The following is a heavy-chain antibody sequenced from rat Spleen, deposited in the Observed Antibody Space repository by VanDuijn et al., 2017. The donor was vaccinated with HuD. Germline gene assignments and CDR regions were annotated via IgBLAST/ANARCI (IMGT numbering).Heavy chain of an antibody. V-gene: IGHV5S23*01. J-gene: IGHJ3*01. D-gene: IGHD3-1*01. CDR3: ARQRGPSWFAY. CDR2: ISPGGVP. CDR1: GFTFSNYD. Sequence: EVQLVESGGGLVQPGRSLKLSCAASGFTFSNYDMAWVRQAPTEGLEWVTSISPGGVPYYRDSVKGRFTVSRDNAKSTQYLQMDSLRSEDTATYYCARQRGPSWFAYWGQGTLVTVSS.